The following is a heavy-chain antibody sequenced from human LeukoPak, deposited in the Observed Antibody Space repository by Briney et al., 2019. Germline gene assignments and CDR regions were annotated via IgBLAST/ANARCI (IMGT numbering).Heavy chain of an antibody. V-gene: IGHV4-30-2*01. J-gene: IGHJ4*02. CDR3: ARGRWLGSFDY. CDR1: GGSISSDGYS. D-gene: IGHD3-22*01. CDR2: IYQSGNT. Sequence: PSETLSLTCVVSGGSISSDGYSWNWIRQPPGKGLEWLGLIYQSGNTNYNPSLNSRVTVSMDGSKNQFALKLTSIAAADTAVYYCARGRWLGSFDYWGQGILVTVSS.